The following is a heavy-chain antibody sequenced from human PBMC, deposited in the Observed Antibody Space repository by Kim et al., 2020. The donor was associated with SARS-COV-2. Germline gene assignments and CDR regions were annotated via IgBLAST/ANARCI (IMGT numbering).Heavy chain of an antibody. CDR3: ARHGSGWYHAEYFQH. CDR2: IYYSGST. V-gene: IGHV4-59*08. Sequence: SETLSLTCTVSGGSISSYYWSWIRQPPGKGLEWIGYIYYSGSTNYNPSLKSRVTISVDTSKNQFSLKLSSVTAADTAVYYCARHGSGWYHAEYFQHWGQGTLVTVSS. J-gene: IGHJ1*01. CDR1: GGSISSYY. D-gene: IGHD6-19*01.